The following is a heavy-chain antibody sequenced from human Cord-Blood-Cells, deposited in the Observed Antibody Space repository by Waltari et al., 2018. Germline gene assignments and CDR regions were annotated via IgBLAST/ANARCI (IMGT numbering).Heavy chain of an antibody. Sequence: EVQLVKSGAEVKKPGESLKISCTGSGYSVTSYWIGWVRQMPGKGLEWMGIIYPGDSDNKYSPSCQGQVTISADKSNSTAYLQWSSLKAADTAMYYCARRRTGDDAFDIWGQGTMVTVSS. D-gene: IGHD7-27*01. CDR1: GYSVTSYW. V-gene: IGHV5-51*01. CDR3: ARRRTGDDAFDI. CDR2: IYPGDSDN. J-gene: IGHJ3*02.